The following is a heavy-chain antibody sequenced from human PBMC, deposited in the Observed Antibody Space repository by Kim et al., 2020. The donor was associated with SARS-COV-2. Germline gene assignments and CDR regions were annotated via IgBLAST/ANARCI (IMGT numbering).Heavy chain of an antibody. D-gene: IGHD1-26*01. CDR1: GFIFSDYY. J-gene: IGHJ6*02. V-gene: IGHV3-11*01. CDR3: VRQLGVFYAMNV. CDR2: ISARGTTT. Sequence: GGSLRLSCTASGFIFSDYYMSWIRQAPGTGLEWVSYISARGTTTYYADSVKGRFTISRDNAKNSLYLDMHSLRGDDTAVYYCVRQLGVFYAMNVWGHGTTVTVSS.